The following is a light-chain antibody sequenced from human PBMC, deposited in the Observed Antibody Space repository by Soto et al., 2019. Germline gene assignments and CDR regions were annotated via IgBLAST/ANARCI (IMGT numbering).Light chain of an antibody. V-gene: IGKV2-28*01. CDR1: QSLLHSNGYNY. Sequence: DIVMTQSPLSLPVTPGEPASISCRSSQSLLHSNGYNYWDWYLQKPGQSPQLLIYFGSNRASGVPDRFSGSGSGTDFTLKISRVEAEDFGVYYCMQALQTPWTFGQGTKVEIK. CDR3: MQALQTPWT. CDR2: FGS. J-gene: IGKJ1*01.